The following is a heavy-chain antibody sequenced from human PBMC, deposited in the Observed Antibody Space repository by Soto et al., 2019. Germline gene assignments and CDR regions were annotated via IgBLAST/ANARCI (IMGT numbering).Heavy chain of an antibody. D-gene: IGHD6-13*01. V-gene: IGHV3-21*01. CDR1: GFTFSSYS. J-gene: IGHJ4*02. CDR3: AREGIAAALDY. CDR2: ISSSSYI. Sequence: GGSLRLSCAASGFTFSSYSVNWVRQAPEKGLEWVSSISSSSYIYYADSVKGRFTISRDNAKNSLYLQVNSLRAEDTAVYYCAREGIAAALDYWGQGTLVTVSS.